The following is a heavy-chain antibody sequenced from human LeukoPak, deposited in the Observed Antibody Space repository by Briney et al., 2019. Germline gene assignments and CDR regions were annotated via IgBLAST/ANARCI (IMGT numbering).Heavy chain of an antibody. CDR3: ARFGGRTVFGVVTLDYYYGMDV. CDR1: GYTFTGYY. Sequence: ASVKVSCKASGYTFTGYYMHWVRQAPGQGLEWRGWINPNSGGTNYAQKFQGRVTMTRDTSISTVYMELSRLRSDDTAVYYCARFGGRTVFGVVTLDYYYGMDVWGQGTTVTVSS. V-gene: IGHV1-2*02. J-gene: IGHJ6*02. CDR2: INPNSGGT. D-gene: IGHD3-3*01.